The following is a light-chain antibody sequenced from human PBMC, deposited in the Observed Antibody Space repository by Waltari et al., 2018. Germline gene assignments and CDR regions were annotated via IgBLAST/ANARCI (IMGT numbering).Light chain of an antibody. J-gene: IGKJ2*01. CDR2: DAS. CDR1: QGVTKY. CDR3: HLRSNWRYT. Sequence: EIVLTQSPAILSLSPGERATLSCRPSQGVTKYLSWNQLKPGPAPRLLIYDASHRATGIPTRFSGSGSGTDFTLTISSLEPDDFAVYFCHLRSNWRYTFGQGTKLEIK. V-gene: IGKV3-11*01.